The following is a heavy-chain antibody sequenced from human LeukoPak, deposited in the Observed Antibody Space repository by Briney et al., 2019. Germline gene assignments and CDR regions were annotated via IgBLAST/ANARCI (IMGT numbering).Heavy chain of an antibody. D-gene: IGHD3-10*01. CDR3: ARGRGLPMVRGYYYYYYMDV. CDR1: GGSISNSSSY. J-gene: IGHJ6*03. CDR2: IYYSGST. V-gene: IGHV4-39*01. Sequence: SETLSLTCTVSGGSISNSSSYWGWIRQPPGKGLEWIGSIYYSGSTYYNPSLKSRVTISVDTSKNQFSLKLSSVTAADTAVYYCARGRGLPMVRGYYYYYYMDVWGKGTTVTVSS.